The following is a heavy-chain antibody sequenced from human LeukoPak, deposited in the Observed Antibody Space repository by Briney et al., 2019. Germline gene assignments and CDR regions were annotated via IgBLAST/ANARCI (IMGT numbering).Heavy chain of an antibody. CDR2: IYYSGST. CDR3: ARSYDYVWGSYRYGWFDY. CDR1: GGSISSYY. Sequence: KSSETLSLTCTVSGGSISSYYWSWIRQPPGKGLEWIGYIYYSGSTYYNPSLKSRVTISVDTSKNQFSLKLNSVTAADTAVYYCARSYDYVWGSYRYGWFDYWGQGTLVTVSS. V-gene: IGHV4-30-4*01. D-gene: IGHD3-16*02. J-gene: IGHJ4*02.